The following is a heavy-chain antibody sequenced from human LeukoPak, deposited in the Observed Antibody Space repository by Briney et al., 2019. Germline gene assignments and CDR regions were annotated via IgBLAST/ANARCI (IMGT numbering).Heavy chain of an antibody. CDR1: GYTFTSYY. D-gene: IGHD3-10*01. J-gene: IGHJ3*02. V-gene: IGHV1-24*01. CDR3: ASWDGSGSYGAFDI. CDR2: FDPEDGET. Sequence: ASVKVSCKASGYTFTSYYMHWVRQAPGKGLEWMGGFDPEDGETIYAQKFQGRVTMTEDTSTDTAYMELSSLRSEDTAVYYCASWDGSGSYGAFDIWGQGTMVTVSS.